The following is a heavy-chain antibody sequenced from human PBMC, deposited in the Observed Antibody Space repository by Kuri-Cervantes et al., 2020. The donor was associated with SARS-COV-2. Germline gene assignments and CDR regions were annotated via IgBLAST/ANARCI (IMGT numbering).Heavy chain of an antibody. J-gene: IGHJ5*02. D-gene: IGHD5-12*01. V-gene: IGHV3-7*01. Sequence: GGSLRLSCAASGFTFSSYWMSWVRQAPGKGLEWVANIKQDGSEKYYVDSVKGRLTISRDNAKNSLYLQMNSLRAEDTAVYYCARCVATIRGWFDPWGQGTLVTVSS. CDR3: ARCVATIRGWFDP. CDR2: IKQDGSEK. CDR1: GFTFSSYW.